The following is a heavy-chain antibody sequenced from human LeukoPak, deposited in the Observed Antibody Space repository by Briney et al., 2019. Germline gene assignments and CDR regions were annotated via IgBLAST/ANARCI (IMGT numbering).Heavy chain of an antibody. V-gene: IGHV1-18*01. D-gene: IGHD3-3*01. CDR3: ARSGGNFWSGYLDV. CDR2: ISAYNGNT. CDR1: GYTFTSYG. Sequence: ASVTVSCTASGYTFTSYGISWVRQAPGQGLEWMGWISAYNGNTNYAQKLQGRVTMTADTSTSTAYMELRSLRSDDTAVYYCARSGGNFWSGYLDVWGKGTTVTVSS. J-gene: IGHJ6*04.